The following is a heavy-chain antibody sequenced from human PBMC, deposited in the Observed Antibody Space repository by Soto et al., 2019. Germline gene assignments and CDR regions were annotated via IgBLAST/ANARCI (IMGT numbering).Heavy chain of an antibody. Sequence: EVQLVESGGGLVQPGRSLRLSCAVSGFTFHNYAMHWVRQAPGKGLEWVSCISWNSGHIAYADSVKGRVTISRDNTKNFLYLEMNSLRPEDXXXXXXXXXQHSSWYYFDNWGQGTL. CDR3: XXXQHSSWYYFDN. D-gene: IGHD6-13*01. V-gene: IGHV3-9*01. J-gene: IGHJ4*02. CDR2: ISWNSGHI. CDR1: GFTFHNYA.